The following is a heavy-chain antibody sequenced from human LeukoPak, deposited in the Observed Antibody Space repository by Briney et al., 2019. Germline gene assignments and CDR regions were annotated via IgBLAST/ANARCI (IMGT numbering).Heavy chain of an antibody. CDR1: GFAINSQA. Sequence: PGGSLRLSCTASGFAINSQAMSWVRQAPGKGLEWVSAISGVGDGYYAESVKGRFTIFRDNSRNTVFLQPNRLRAEDTAVYYCANLYGDKDEKWGQGTLVTVSS. D-gene: IGHD4-17*01. V-gene: IGHV3-23*01. J-gene: IGHJ4*02. CDR3: ANLYGDKDEK. CDR2: ISGVGDG.